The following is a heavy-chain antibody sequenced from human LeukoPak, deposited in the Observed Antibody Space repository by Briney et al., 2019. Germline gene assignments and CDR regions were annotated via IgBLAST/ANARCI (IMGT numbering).Heavy chain of an antibody. Sequence: GASVNVSCTASGYTFTSYAMHWVRQAPGQRLEWMGWINAGNGNTKYSQKFQGRVTITRDTSASTAYMELSSLRSEDTAVYYCARGSSSSGGNWFDPWGQGTLVTVSS. CDR1: GYTFTSYA. D-gene: IGHD6-19*01. CDR2: INAGNGNT. CDR3: ARGSSSSGGNWFDP. V-gene: IGHV1-3*01. J-gene: IGHJ5*02.